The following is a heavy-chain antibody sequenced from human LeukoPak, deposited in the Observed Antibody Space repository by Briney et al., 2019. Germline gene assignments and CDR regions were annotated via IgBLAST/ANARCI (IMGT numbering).Heavy chain of an antibody. CDR1: RFTFSSYA. D-gene: IGHD3-10*01. CDR3: GGGGFGEAYYYYYYMDV. CDR2: ISGSGGST. Sequence: GGSLRLSCAASRFTFSSYAMSWVRQAPGKGLEWVSAISGSGGSTYYADSVKGRFTISRDNSKKTLYLQMDSLRGEDTAVYYCGGGGFGEAYYYYYYMDVWGKGTTVTVSS. V-gene: IGHV3-23*01. J-gene: IGHJ6*03.